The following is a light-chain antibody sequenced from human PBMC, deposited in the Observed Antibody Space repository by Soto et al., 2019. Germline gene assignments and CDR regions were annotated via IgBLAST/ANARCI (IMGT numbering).Light chain of an antibody. CDR3: SSYTSNSTLV. CDR2: DVT. V-gene: IGLV2-14*01. Sequence: QSALTQPASVSGSPGQSITISCTGTSSDVGGYNYVSWYQQHPGKATKLMIYDVTHRPSGISYRFSASKSGNTASLTISGLQAEDEADYYCSSYTSNSTLVFGGGTKLTVL. J-gene: IGLJ2*01. CDR1: SSDVGGYNY.